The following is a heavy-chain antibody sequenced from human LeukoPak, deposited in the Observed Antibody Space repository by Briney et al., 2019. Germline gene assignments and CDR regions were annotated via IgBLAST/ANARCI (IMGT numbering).Heavy chain of an antibody. CDR1: GFIFSSYS. CDR3: VKGQRSSYDFWSGYFY. J-gene: IGHJ4*02. Sequence: GGSLRLSCTASGFIFSSYSKSWVRQAPGKGLEWVSSIRGRGGSTYYADSVRGRFTISRDNSKNTLYLQMNSLRDGDTAVYYCVKGQRSSYDFWSGYFYWGQGTLVTVSS. V-gene: IGHV3-23*01. CDR2: IRGRGGST. D-gene: IGHD3-3*01.